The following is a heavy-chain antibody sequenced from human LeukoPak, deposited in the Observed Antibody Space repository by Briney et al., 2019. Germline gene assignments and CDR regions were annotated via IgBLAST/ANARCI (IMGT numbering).Heavy chain of an antibody. D-gene: IGHD3-10*01. CDR2: ISYTGST. V-gene: IGHV4-39*01. Sequence: SETLSLTCTVSGGPISTTTYYWGWLRQPPGKGLEWIGSISYTGSTYYNPSLKIRVTTSVDTSKNQFSLRLSSVTAADTAVYHCARLSPYLGAGSSAFPDDYWGQGTLVTVSS. J-gene: IGHJ4*02. CDR1: GGPISTTTYY. CDR3: ARLSPYLGAGSSAFPDDY.